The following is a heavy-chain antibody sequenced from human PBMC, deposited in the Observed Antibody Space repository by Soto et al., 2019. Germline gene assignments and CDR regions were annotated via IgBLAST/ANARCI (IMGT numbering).Heavy chain of an antibody. CDR1: VCSISVFYDY. Sequence: SETMSLTCTVAVCSISVFYDYWSWIRHPPGNGLECIGYIYYSGSTYYNPSLKSRVTISLDTSKNQFSLKLSSVTAADTAVYYCARSSRFLEWLLSGPMHYYGMDVWGQGTTVTGSS. CDR3: ARSSRFLEWLLSGPMHYYGMDV. CDR2: IYYSGST. J-gene: IGHJ6*02. V-gene: IGHV4-30-4*01. D-gene: IGHD3-3*01.